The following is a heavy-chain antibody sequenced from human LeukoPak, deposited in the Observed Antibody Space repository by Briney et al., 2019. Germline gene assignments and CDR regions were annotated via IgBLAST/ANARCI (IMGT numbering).Heavy chain of an antibody. CDR2: ISYDGSNK. Sequence: GGSLRLSCAASGFTFSSYAMHWVRQAPGKGLEWVAVISYDGSNKYYADSVKGRFTISRDNSKNTLYLQMSSLRAEDTAVYYCAREIIGYCSGGSCSKGFDYWGQGTLVTVSS. D-gene: IGHD2-15*01. J-gene: IGHJ4*02. CDR1: GFTFSSYA. CDR3: AREIIGYCSGGSCSKGFDY. V-gene: IGHV3-30*04.